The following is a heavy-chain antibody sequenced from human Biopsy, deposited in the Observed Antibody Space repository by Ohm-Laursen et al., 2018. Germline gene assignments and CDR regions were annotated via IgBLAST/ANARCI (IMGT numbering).Heavy chain of an antibody. CDR1: GASVKTSGCF. D-gene: IGHD4-17*01. CDR3: ARHGVYGDLRMDY. Sequence: GTLSLTCSVSGASVKTSGCFWDWIRQPPGKGLEWIGSISYTGSTHDNPSLTSRVTISVDTSKNQFSLKLYSLTAADTAVYYCARHGVYGDLRMDYWGQGTLVTVSS. J-gene: IGHJ4*02. V-gene: IGHV4-39*01. CDR2: ISYTGST.